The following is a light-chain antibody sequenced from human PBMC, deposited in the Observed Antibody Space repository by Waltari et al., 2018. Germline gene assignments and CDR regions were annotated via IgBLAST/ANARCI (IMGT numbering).Light chain of an antibody. J-gene: IGLJ3*02. CDR2: HVT. CDR1: SSDIGANNY. V-gene: IGLV2-14*01. Sequence: QSALTQPASVSGSPGQSITISCTGTSSDIGANNYVSWYRQHPGKAPKLILYHVTTRPSGVSNLFSGSKSGNTASLTISGLQAEDEADYYCSSYTITYTRVFGGGTKLTVL. CDR3: SSYTITYTRV.